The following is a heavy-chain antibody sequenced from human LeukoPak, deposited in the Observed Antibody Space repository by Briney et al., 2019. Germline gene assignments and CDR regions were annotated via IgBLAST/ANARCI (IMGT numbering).Heavy chain of an antibody. CDR2: IFPDGADT. J-gene: IGHJ4*02. CDR3: ARQGELGVAGYDY. CDR1: GYSFTSYW. V-gene: IGHV5-51*01. D-gene: IGHD6-19*01. Sequence: GESLKISCKVSGYSFTSYWIAWVRQMPGKGLGWMGIIFPDGADTTYSPSFEGQVTFSVDRFVSTAYLHWSSLKASDTAMYYCARQGELGVAGYDYWGQGTRVTVSS.